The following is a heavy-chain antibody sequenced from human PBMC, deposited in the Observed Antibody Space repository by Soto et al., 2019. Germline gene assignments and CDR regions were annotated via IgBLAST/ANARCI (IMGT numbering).Heavy chain of an antibody. CDR1: GFTFDDYA. Sequence: EVQLVESGGGLVQPGRSLRLSCAASGFTFDDYAMHWVRQAPGKGLEWVSGISWNSGSIGYADSVKGRFTISRDNAKNSLYLQMNSLRDEDTALYYCAKARDIVVVTAISDAFDIWGQGTMVTVSS. D-gene: IGHD2-21*02. V-gene: IGHV3-9*01. CDR3: AKARDIVVVTAISDAFDI. J-gene: IGHJ3*02. CDR2: ISWNSGSI.